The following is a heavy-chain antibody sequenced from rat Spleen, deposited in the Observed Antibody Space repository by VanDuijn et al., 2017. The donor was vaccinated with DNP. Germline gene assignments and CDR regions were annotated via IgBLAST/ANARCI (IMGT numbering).Heavy chain of an antibody. V-gene: IGHV5S10*01. CDR3: TTLNFYASLAEYFDF. Sequence: EVQLVESGGGLVQPGRSMKVSCAASGFTFSDYGMAWVLQAPKKGLEWVATIINDGKRTYYSDSVKGRFTVSRENAKSTLYLQTDSLRSEDTATYYCTTLNFYASLAEYFDFWGQGVMVTVSS. CDR2: IINDGKRT. D-gene: IGHD1-12*01. CDR1: GFTFSDYG. J-gene: IGHJ2*01.